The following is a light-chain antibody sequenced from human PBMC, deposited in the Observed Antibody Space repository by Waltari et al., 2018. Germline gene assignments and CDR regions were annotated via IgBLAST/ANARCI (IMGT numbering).Light chain of an antibody. Sequence: QSALTQPASVSGSPGQSITISCTGTSSDFGNYHLVSWYQRHPGKPPKLIIYEATKRPSDISNHFSASKSGNTASLTISGLQAEDEADYFCCSYADSNTWVFGGGTRLTVL. CDR2: EAT. J-gene: IGLJ3*02. CDR3: CSYADSNTWV. V-gene: IGLV2-23*01. CDR1: SSDFGNYHL.